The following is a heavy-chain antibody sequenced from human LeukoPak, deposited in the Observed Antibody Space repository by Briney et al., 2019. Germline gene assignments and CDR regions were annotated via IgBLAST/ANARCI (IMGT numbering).Heavy chain of an antibody. Sequence: GGSLRLSCAASGFTFNSYAMHWVRQAPGKGLEYVSSISSNGGSTYYANSVEGRFTISRDNSKNTLYLQMGSLRAEDMAVYYCARVGTYGDYGPFDYWGQGTLVTVSS. CDR2: ISSNGGST. CDR1: GFTFNSYA. J-gene: IGHJ4*02. D-gene: IGHD4-17*01. V-gene: IGHV3-64*01. CDR3: ARVGTYGDYGPFDY.